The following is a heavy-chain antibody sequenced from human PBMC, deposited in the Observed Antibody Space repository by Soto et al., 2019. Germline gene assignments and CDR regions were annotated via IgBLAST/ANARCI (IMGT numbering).Heavy chain of an antibody. CDR1: GFSFSTSGVG. CDR2: IYWNDDR. J-gene: IGHJ5*02. Sequence: ESGPTLVKPTQTLTLTCTFSGFSFSTSGVGVGWIRQPPGKALEWLALIYWNDDRRYSPSLKSRLTITKDTSKNQVFLTMTNMDPVDPATYYCVSGSFPNWFDPWGQGTLVTVSS. D-gene: IGHD3-10*01. V-gene: IGHV2-5*01. CDR3: VSGSFPNWFDP.